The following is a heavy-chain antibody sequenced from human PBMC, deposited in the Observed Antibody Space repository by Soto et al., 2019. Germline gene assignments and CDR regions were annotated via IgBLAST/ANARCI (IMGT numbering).Heavy chain of an antibody. Sequence: QVQLVQSGAEVKNPGASVKVSCKASGYTFTRYGIGWARQAPGQGLEWMGWINTYNGNTKYAQNVQGRVTLTTDTSTRTAYMELMSLRSNDAAIYYCAMVDVYVTPSPQDVWGQGTTVIVSS. CDR1: GYTFTRYG. CDR2: INTYNGNT. V-gene: IGHV1-18*01. CDR3: AMVDVYVTPSPQDV. D-gene: IGHD3-16*01. J-gene: IGHJ6*02.